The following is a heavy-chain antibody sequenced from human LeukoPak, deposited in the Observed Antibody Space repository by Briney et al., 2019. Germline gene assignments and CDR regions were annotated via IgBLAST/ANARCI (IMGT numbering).Heavy chain of an antibody. CDR3: VYSSSWPAFDY. D-gene: IGHD6-13*01. CDR2: INTDGSER. CDR1: GFTISGHW. J-gene: IGHJ4*02. V-gene: IGHV3-7*01. Sequence: GGSLRLSCAASGFTISGHWMAWVRQAPGKGLEGVADINTDGSERYYVDSVRGRFTISRDNAKNSVYLQMNSLGVEDTAVYYCVYSSSWPAFDYWGQGTLVTVSS.